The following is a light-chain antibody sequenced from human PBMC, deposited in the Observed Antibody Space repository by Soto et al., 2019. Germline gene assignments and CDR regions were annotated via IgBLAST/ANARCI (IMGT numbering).Light chain of an antibody. CDR3: QQDDSWPLT. CDR1: QSVDSN. J-gene: IGKJ4*01. V-gene: IGKV3D-15*01. Sequence: EIVMTQSPGTLSVSTGEGATLSCRASQSVDSNLAWYQQKPGQAPRLLIYGASTRPTGIADRSGGSGSVTEFTLTISSLQSDDWAVYYCQQDDSWPLTFGGGTKVEIK. CDR2: GAS.